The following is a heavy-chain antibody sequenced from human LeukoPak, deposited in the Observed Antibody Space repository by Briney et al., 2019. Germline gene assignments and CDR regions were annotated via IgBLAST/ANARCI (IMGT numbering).Heavy chain of an antibody. V-gene: IGHV3-30-3*01. D-gene: IGHD2-21*01. CDR2: IASDGSHT. Sequence: GGSLRLSCAASGFTFSTYFMHWVRQAPGKGLEWVADIASDGSHTFYVESVKGRFTISRDNSKNTLYLQMNSLRAEDTAVYFCARKRKDTILHSGAFDIWGKGTMVTVSS. CDR1: GFTFSTYF. J-gene: IGHJ3*02. CDR3: ARKRKDTILHSGAFDI.